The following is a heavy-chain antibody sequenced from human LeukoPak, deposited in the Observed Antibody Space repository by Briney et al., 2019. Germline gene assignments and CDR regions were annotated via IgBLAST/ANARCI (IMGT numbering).Heavy chain of an antibody. D-gene: IGHD3-3*01. CDR1: GFTFSGSG. V-gene: IGHV3-30*02. CDR2: IRYDGSNK. CDR3: ARDYDFWSGYYSPARGYFGY. J-gene: IGHJ4*02. Sequence: GGSLRLSCAASGFTFSGSGMHWVRQAPGKGLEWVTFIRYDGSNKYYTDSVKGRFTISRDNSKNTLYLQMDSLRAEDTAVYYCARDYDFWSGYYSPARGYFGYWGQGTLVTVSS.